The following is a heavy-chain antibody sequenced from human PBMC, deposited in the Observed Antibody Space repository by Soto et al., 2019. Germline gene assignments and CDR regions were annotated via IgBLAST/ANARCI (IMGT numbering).Heavy chain of an antibody. Sequence: EVQLVESGGGLVQPGGSLRLSCAASAYSGYTFSNHWITWVRQAPGKGLEWVAHINPEGSETDYVDSVKGRFTISRDNAQRSVYLQMSNLRAEDTAVYYCARGHYGLDVWGQGATITVSS. CDR1: AYSGYTFSNHW. CDR3: ARGHYGLDV. J-gene: IGHJ6*02. V-gene: IGHV3-7*05. CDR2: INPEGSET.